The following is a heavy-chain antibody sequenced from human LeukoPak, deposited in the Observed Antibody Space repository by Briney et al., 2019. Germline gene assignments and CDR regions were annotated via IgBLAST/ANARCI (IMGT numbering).Heavy chain of an antibody. V-gene: IGHV3-30*02. D-gene: IGHD3-10*01. CDR1: GFTFSSYG. CDR3: AIVRVRGVMFFYYYYYMDV. Sequence: GGSLRLSCAASGFTFSSYGMHWVRQAPGKGLEWVAFIRYDGSNKYYADSVKGRFTISRDNSKNTLYLQMNSLRAEDTAVYYCAIVRVRGVMFFYYYYYMDVWGKGTTVTISS. CDR2: IRYDGSNK. J-gene: IGHJ6*03.